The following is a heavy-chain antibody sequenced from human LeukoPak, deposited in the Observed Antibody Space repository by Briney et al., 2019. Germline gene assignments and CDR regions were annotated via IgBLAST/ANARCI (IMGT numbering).Heavy chain of an antibody. CDR1: GGSFSGYY. CDR2: INHSGST. J-gene: IGHJ4*02. D-gene: IGHD6-13*01. Sequence: SETLSLTCAVYGGSFSGYYWSWIRQPPGKGLEWIGEINHSGSTNYNPSLKSRVTISVDTSKNQFSLKLSSVTAADTAVYYCARAYSSSWFDYWGQGTLVTVSS. CDR3: ARAYSSSWFDY. V-gene: IGHV4-34*01.